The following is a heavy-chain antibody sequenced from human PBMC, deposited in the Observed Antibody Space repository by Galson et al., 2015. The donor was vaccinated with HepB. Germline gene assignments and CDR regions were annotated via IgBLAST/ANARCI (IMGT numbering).Heavy chain of an antibody. CDR3: ARDVNYVRDY. CDR2: ISTYSGNT. V-gene: IGHV1-18*01. Sequence: SVKVSCKASGYTFTSYGLSWVRQAPGHGPEWMGWISTYSGNTNYAQKFQDRVTMTTDTSTSTAYMELRSLRSDDTAVYYCARDVNYVRDYGGQGTLVTVSS. D-gene: IGHD3-10*02. CDR1: GYTFTSYG. J-gene: IGHJ4*02.